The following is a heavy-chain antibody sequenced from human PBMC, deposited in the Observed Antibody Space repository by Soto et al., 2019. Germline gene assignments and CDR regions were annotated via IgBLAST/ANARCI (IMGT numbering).Heavy chain of an antibody. CDR2: IYYSGST. V-gene: IGHV4-31*03. CDR3: ARDPFLYYYDSSGYYPAYYGMDV. J-gene: IGHJ6*02. CDR1: GGSISSGGYY. Sequence: SETLSLTCTVSGGSISSGGYYWSWIRQHPGKGLEWIGYIYYSGSTYYNPSLKSRVTISVDTSKNQFSLKLSSVTAADTAVYYCARDPFLYYYDSSGYYPAYYGMDVWGQGTTVT. D-gene: IGHD3-22*01.